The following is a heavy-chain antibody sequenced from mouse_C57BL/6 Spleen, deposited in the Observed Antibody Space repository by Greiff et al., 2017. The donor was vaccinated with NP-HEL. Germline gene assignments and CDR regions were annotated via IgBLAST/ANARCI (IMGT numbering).Heavy chain of an antibody. D-gene: IGHD2-2*01. CDR3: ARDDYGYDGYYFDY. J-gene: IGHJ2*01. CDR2: ISYDGSN. V-gene: IGHV3-6*01. Sequence: EVKLEESGPGLVKPSQSLSLTCSVTGYSITSGYYWNWIRQFPGNKLEWMGYISYDGSNNYNPSLKNRISITRDTSKNQFFLKLNSVTTEDTATYYCARDDYGYDGYYFDYWGQGTTLTVSS. CDR1: GYSITSGYY.